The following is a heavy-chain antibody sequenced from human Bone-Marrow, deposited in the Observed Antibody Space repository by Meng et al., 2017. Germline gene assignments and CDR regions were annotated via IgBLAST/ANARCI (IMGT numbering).Heavy chain of an antibody. V-gene: IGHV4-39*07. D-gene: IGHD3-10*01. CDR2: IYYSGST. CDR3: ARATGSYYNPTLYFDY. Sequence: SETLSLTCTVSGGSISSSSYYWGWIRQPPGKGLEWIGSIYYSGSTYYNPSLKSRVTISVDTSKNQFSLKLSSVTAADTAVYYCARATGSYYNPTLYFDYWGQGTLVTVLL. CDR1: GGSISSSSYY. J-gene: IGHJ4*02.